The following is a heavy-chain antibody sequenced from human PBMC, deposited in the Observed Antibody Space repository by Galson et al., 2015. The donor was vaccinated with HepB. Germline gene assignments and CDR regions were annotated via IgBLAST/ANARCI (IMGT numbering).Heavy chain of an antibody. CDR2: INRDGSDK. CDR1: GFSFSTYW. CDR3: ARPYYFDKSDYRPLDF. Sequence: SLRLSCAASGFSFSTYWMTWVRQAPGKGLEWVANINRDGSDKNYVDSVKGRFTISRDNAKNSLYMEMNSLRAEDTAMYYCARPYYFDKSDYRPLDFWGQGTLVTVSS. V-gene: IGHV3-7*03. J-gene: IGHJ4*02. D-gene: IGHD3-22*01.